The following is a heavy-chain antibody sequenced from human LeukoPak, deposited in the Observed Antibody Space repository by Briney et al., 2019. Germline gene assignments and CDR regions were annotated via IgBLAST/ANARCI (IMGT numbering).Heavy chain of an antibody. V-gene: IGHV3-7*03. CDR2: IEQDGSQK. CDR1: GFTFSSYW. J-gene: IGHJ4*02. CDR3: ARRGSYSIHDC. Sequence: GGSLRLSCAASGFTFSSYWMSWVRQAPGKGLEWVANIEQDGSQKYYVDSVEGRFTISRDNAENSLYLQMNSLRAEDTAVYYCARRGSYSIHDCWGQGTLVTVSS. D-gene: IGHD2-15*01.